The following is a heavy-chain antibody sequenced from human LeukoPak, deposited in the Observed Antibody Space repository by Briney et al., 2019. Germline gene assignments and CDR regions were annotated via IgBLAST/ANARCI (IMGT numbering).Heavy chain of an antibody. J-gene: IGHJ4*02. CDR3: ARRGRFGELLYLFDY. D-gene: IGHD3-10*01. Sequence: SETLSLTCTVSGGSISSYYWSWIRQPPGKGLEWIGYIYTSGSTNYNPSLKSRVTISVDTSKNQFSLKLSSVTAADTAVYYCARRGRFGELLYLFDYWGQGTLVTVSS. V-gene: IGHV4-4*09. CDR1: GGSISSYY. CDR2: IYTSGST.